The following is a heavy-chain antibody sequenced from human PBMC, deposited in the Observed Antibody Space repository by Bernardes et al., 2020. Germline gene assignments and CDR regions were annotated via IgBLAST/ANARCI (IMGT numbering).Heavy chain of an antibody. J-gene: IGHJ4*02. D-gene: IGHD2-15*01. CDR1: GFTFSSYA. CDR3: AKVKGVCSGGSCYFDY. Sequence: GGSLRLSCAASGFTFSSYAMSWVRQAPGKGLEWVSAISGSGGSTYYADSVKGRFTISRDNSKNTLYLQMNSLRAEDTAVYYCAKVKGVCSGGSCYFDYWGQGTLVTVSS. CDR2: ISGSGGST. V-gene: IGHV3-23*01.